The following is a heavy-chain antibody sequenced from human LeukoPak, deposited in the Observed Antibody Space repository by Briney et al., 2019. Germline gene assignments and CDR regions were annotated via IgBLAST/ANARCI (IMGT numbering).Heavy chain of an antibody. CDR1: GGSLSSYY. Sequence: SETLSLTCTVSGGSLSSYYWSWIRQPPGKGLEWIGYIYYSGSTNYNPSLKSRVTISVDTSKNQFSLKLSSVTAADTAVYYCARLTEWRGYYYYYMDVWGKGTTVTVSS. CDR3: ARLTEWRGYYYYYMDV. D-gene: IGHD1-20*01. J-gene: IGHJ6*03. CDR2: IYYSGST. V-gene: IGHV4-59*01.